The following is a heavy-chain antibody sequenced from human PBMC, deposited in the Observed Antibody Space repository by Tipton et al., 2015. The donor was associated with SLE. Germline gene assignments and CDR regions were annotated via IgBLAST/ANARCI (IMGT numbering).Heavy chain of an antibody. D-gene: IGHD2-8*01. CDR2: IYSTGTT. V-gene: IGHV4-39*07. J-gene: IGHJ4*02. CDR3: ARHRGYFTVSDYIDY. Sequence: GLVKPSETLSLTCTVSGDSITNLNDFWGWIRQPPGKGLEWIGSIYSTGTTYYNASFKDRVTMSIDTSTNQFSLKLTSVTAADTAVFYCARHRGYFTVSDYIDYWGQGTLVTVSS. CDR1: GDSITNLNDF.